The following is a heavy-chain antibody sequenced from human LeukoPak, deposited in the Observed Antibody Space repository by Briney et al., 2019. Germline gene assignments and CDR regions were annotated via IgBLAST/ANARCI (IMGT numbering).Heavy chain of an antibody. CDR3: ARDLYSRGDTAMSLDY. CDR2: ISAYNGNT. V-gene: IGHV1-18*01. J-gene: IGHJ4*02. D-gene: IGHD5-18*01. Sequence: AASVKVSCKASGYTFTSYGISWVGQAPGQGLEWMGWISAYNGNTNYAQKLQGRVTMTTDTSTSTAYMELRSLRSDDTAVYYCARDLYSRGDTAMSLDYWGQGTLVTVSS. CDR1: GYTFTSYG.